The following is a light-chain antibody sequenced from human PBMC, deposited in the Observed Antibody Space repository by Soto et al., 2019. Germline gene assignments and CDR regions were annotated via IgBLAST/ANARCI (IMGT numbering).Light chain of an antibody. Sequence: EIVLTQSPGTLSLSPGERATLSCRASQSVSSSYLAWYQQKPGQAPRLLIYDASTRATGLPARFSGSGSGTDFTLTISSLQPEDFATYYRQQSYSTPSITFGQGTRLEIK. J-gene: IGKJ5*01. CDR2: DAS. CDR1: QSVSSSY. V-gene: IGKV3D-20*02. CDR3: QQSYSTPSIT.